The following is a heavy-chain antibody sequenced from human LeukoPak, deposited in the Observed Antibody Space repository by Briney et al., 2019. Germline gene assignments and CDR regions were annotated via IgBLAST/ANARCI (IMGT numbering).Heavy chain of an antibody. CDR1: GGSFSTYA. D-gene: IGHD3-9*01. CDR3: ARARAAVRDTFDY. V-gene: IGHV1-69*13. CDR2: IIPIFGTA. Sequence: SVKVSCKASGGSFSTYAISWVRQAPGQGLEWMGGIIPIFGTANYAQKFQGRVTITADESTSTAYMELSSLRSEDTAVYYCARARAAVRDTFDYWGQGTLVTVSS. J-gene: IGHJ4*02.